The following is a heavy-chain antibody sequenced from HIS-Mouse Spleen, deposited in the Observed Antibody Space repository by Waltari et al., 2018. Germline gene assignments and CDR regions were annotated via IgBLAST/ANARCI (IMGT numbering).Heavy chain of an antibody. D-gene: IGHD6-19*01. CDR1: GLTSCSYA. CDR2: ISYDGSNK. V-gene: IGHV3-30-3*01. J-gene: IGHJ3*02. Sequence: QVQLVDSGGGVGQPWGSLSSSCARSGLTSCSYALVWVRQAPGKGLEWVAVISYDGSNKYYADSVKGRFTISRDNSKNTLYLQMNSLRAEDTAVYYCARVNGIAVAGTDAFDIWGQGTMVTVSS. CDR3: ARVNGIAVAGTDAFDI.